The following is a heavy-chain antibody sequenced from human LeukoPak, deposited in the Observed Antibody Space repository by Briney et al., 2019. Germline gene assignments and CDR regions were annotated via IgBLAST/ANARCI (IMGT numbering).Heavy chain of an antibody. CDR3: ARASGSGYHGMDV. J-gene: IGHJ6*02. D-gene: IGHD5-12*01. CDR1: GYTLTDYY. Sequence: ASVKVSCKTSGYTLTDYYMHWVRQAPGQGLKWMGWINPKNGGTKYTQKFQDRVTMTRDTSISTVYMELSSLRSDDTAVYYCARASGSGYHGMDVWGQGTTVTVSS. V-gene: IGHV1-2*02. CDR2: INPKNGGT.